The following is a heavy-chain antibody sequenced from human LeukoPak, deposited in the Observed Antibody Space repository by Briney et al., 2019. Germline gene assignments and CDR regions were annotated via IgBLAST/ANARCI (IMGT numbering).Heavy chain of an antibody. CDR1: GFTFSSYS. D-gene: IGHD2-2*01. Sequence: PGGSLRLSCAASGFTFSSYSMNWVRQAPGKGLEWVSSISSSSSYIYYADSVKGRFTISRDNSKNTLYLQMNSLTVEDTAVYYCAKDRSVIPAAIPDYWGQGILVIVSS. CDR3: AKDRSVIPAAIPDY. J-gene: IGHJ4*02. V-gene: IGHV3-21*04. CDR2: ISSSSSYI.